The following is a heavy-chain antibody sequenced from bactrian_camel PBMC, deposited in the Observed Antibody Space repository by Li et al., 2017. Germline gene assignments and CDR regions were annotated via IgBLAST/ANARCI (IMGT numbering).Heavy chain of an antibody. CDR3: APGPSRAGGCLLSPPLYSG. V-gene: IGHV3S1*01. D-gene: IGHD4*01. Sequence: VQLVESGGGSVQAGGSLRLSCAVSGYRYSGYCLGWFRQGPGKEREGVAAIITSGGSTKYADSVKGRFTISQDKAKNTVYLQMNSLKPEDTAMYYSAPGPSRAGGCLLSPPLYSGWGQGTQVTVS. CDR2: IITSGGST. CDR1: GYRYSGYC. J-gene: IGHJ4*01.